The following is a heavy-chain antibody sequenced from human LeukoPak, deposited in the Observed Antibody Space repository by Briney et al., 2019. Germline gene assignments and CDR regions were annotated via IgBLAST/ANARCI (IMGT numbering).Heavy chain of an antibody. D-gene: IGHD3-9*01. Sequence: GGSLRLSCAASGFTFSSHAMSWVRQAPGKGLEWVSAISGSGGSTYYADSVKGRFTISRDNSKNTLYLQMNSLRAEDTAVYYCAKSAILTGYYRDGYYYYYGMDVWGQGTTVTVSS. J-gene: IGHJ6*02. V-gene: IGHV3-23*01. CDR3: AKSAILTGYYRDGYYYYYGMDV. CDR1: GFTFSSHA. CDR2: ISGSGGST.